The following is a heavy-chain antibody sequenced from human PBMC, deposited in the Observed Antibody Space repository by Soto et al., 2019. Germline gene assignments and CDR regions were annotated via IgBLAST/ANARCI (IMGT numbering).Heavy chain of an antibody. CDR1: GFTFGDYA. D-gene: IGHD2-15*01. CDR3: TREYCSGGSCYGYFDY. J-gene: IGHJ4*02. Sequence: GGSLRLSCTASGFTFGDYAMSWFRQAPGKGLEWVGFIRSKAYGGTTEYAASVKGRFTISRDDSKSIAYLQMNSLKTEDTAVYYCTREYCSGGSCYGYFDYWGQGTLVTVSS. CDR2: IRSKAYGGTT. V-gene: IGHV3-49*03.